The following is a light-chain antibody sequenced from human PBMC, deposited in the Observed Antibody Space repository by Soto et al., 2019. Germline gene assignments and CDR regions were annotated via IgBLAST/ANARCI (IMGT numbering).Light chain of an antibody. CDR2: EVS. CDR3: SSYAGSNNYV. Sequence: QSALTQPASVSGSPGQSITISCTGTKTDIGNYNLVSWYQRHPDKAPKLIIYEVSKRPSGVPDRFSGSKSGNTASLTVSGLQAEDEADYYCSSYAGSNNYVFGTGTKVTVL. CDR1: KTDIGNYNL. V-gene: IGLV2-8*01. J-gene: IGLJ1*01.